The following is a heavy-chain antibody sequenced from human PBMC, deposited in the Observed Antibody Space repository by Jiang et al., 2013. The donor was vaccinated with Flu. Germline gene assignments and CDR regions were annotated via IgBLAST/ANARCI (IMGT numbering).Heavy chain of an antibody. J-gene: IGHJ4*02. CDR2: INPNSGGT. V-gene: IGHV1-2*02. Sequence: QLVESGAEVKKPGASVKVSCKASGYTFTGYYMHWVRQAPGQGLEWMGWINPNSGGTNYAQKFQGRVTMTRDTSISTAYMELSRLRSDDTAVYYCARGNTGDPVPPGFDYWGQGTLVTVSS. CDR3: ARGNTGDPVPPGFDY. D-gene: IGHD7-27*01. CDR1: GYTFTGYY.